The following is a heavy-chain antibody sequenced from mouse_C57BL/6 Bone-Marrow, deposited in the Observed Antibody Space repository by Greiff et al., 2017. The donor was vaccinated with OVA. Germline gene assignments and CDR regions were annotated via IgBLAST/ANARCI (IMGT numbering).Heavy chain of an antibody. CDR3: ARFPTAQGSMDY. Sequence: EVQLVESGGGLVKPGGSLKLSCAASGFTFSDYGMHWVRQAPEKGLEWVAYISSGSSTIYYADTVKGRFTLSIDNAKNTLFLQMTSLRSEDTAMYYCARFPTAQGSMDYWGQGTSVTVSS. CDR1: GFTFSDYG. CDR2: ISSGSSTI. V-gene: IGHV5-17*01. J-gene: IGHJ4*01. D-gene: IGHD3-2*02.